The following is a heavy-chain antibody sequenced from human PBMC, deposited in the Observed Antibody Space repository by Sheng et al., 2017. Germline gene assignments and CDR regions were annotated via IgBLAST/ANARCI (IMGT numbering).Heavy chain of an antibody. J-gene: IGHJ6*04. CDR2: IYPGDSDT. CDR3: ARQGQTWRPNYYYHGFDV. Sequence: EVQLVESGAEVKKPGQSLNISCEVSGYTFTTYWIAWVRQMPGKGLELMGIIYPGDSDTRYSPSFQGHVSISVDKSINTAYLQWTTLKASDTAIYYCARQGQTWRPNYYYHGFDVWGEGTAVTVSS. V-gene: IGHV5-51*01. D-gene: IGHD6-25*01. CDR1: GYTFTTYW.